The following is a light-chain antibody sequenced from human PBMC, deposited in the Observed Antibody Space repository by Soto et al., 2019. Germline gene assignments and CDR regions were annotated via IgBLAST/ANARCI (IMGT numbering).Light chain of an antibody. Sequence: EIVLTQSPGTLSLSPGERATLSCRASQSISSSYLAWYQQKPGQAPRLLIHGASSRAPGIPDRFSGSGSGADFTLTISRLEPEDFAVYYCHQYYNSPPWAFGQGTKVEIK. V-gene: IGKV3-20*01. CDR1: QSISSSY. CDR2: GAS. J-gene: IGKJ1*01. CDR3: HQYYNSPPWA.